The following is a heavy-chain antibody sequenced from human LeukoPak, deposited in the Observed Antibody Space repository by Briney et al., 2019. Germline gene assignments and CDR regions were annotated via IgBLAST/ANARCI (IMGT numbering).Heavy chain of an antibody. CDR3: AKRSGSGGPFDY. D-gene: IGHD3-10*01. J-gene: IGHJ4*02. CDR2: ISPGGST. V-gene: IGHV3-23*01. Sequence: GGSLRLSCAASGFTFSNYAMSWVRQAPGRGLEWVSNISPGGSTNYADSVKGRFTISRDNYKNTMYLQMNSLRAEDTAVYYCAKRSGSGGPFDYWGQGILVTVSS. CDR1: GFTFSNYA.